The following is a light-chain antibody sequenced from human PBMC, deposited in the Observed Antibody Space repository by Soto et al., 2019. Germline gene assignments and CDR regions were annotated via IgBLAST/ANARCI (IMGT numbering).Light chain of an antibody. Sequence: VFRQSPATLSLSPGEKATLSCRASQDINTYLGWYQQKPGQPPRLLIYGASSRATGIPDRFSGSGSGTDFTLTISRLEPEDFAVYYCQQYGGTPPITFGQGTRLAIK. V-gene: IGKV3-20*01. CDR1: QDINTY. J-gene: IGKJ5*01. CDR2: GAS. CDR3: QQYGGTPPIT.